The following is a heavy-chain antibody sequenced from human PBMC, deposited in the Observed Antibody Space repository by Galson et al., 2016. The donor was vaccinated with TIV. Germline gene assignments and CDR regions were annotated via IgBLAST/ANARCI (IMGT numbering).Heavy chain of an antibody. D-gene: IGHD2-2*01. CDR3: ARGHIVVVPGDRPAGLDH. CDR2: MYYSGSP. CDR1: GGSISSNTYY. J-gene: IGHJ4*02. Sequence: ESLSLTCTVSGGSISSNTYYWGWIRQPPGRGLEWIRSMYYSGSPFYNPSLQSRVTISMDLSNNHFSLNLTSVTAADSALYYCARGHIVVVPGDRPAGLDHWGQGTLVTVSS. V-gene: IGHV4-39*02.